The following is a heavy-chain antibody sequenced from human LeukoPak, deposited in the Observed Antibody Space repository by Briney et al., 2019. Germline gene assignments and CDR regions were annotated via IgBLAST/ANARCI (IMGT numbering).Heavy chain of an antibody. Sequence: SETLSLTCTVSGGSISSGDYYWSWIRQPPGKGLEWLGYIYYSGSSNYNPSLKSRVTMSADTSKNQFSLKLSSVTAADTAVYYCARVPRSYYYYYYMDVWGKGTTVTVSS. CDR3: ARVPRSYYYYYYMDV. V-gene: IGHV4-61*08. CDR2: IYYSGSS. J-gene: IGHJ6*03. CDR1: GGSISSGDYY.